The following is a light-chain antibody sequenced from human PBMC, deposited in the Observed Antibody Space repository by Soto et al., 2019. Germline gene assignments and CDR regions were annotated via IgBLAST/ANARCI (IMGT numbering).Light chain of an antibody. CDR1: SSDVGGYHF. CDR3: CSYTTTSTYV. J-gene: IGLJ1*01. CDR2: EVS. Sequence: QSALTQPASVSGSPGQSITLSCSGTSSDVGGYHFVSWYQQHPGKAPNLIIYEVSNRPSGVSDRFSGSKSGNTASLTISGLQAEDEADYYCCSYTTTSTYVFGTGTKVTVL. V-gene: IGLV2-14*01.